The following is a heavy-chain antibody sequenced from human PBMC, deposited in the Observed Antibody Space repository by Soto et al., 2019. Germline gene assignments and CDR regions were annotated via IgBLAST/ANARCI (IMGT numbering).Heavy chain of an antibody. CDR2: IYYSGYT. Sequence: PSETLSLTCSVSGGSIRSGYYYWSWIRQPPGKGLEWIGNIYYSGYTYYNPSLKSRLIISIDTSKSRFYLKVGSVTAADTAVYYGDSSALYGMDVWGQGTTVTVSS. CDR3: DSSALYGMDV. V-gene: IGHV4-30-4*01. J-gene: IGHJ6*02. CDR1: GGSIRSGYYY.